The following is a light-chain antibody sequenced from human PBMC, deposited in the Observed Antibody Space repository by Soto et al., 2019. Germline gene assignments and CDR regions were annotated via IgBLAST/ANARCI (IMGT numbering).Light chain of an antibody. V-gene: IGKV1-5*03. CDR3: QQYNSYSP. CDR2: KAS. Sequence: DIQITHSASPPSASLGDTDTITFPASQSISSWLAWYQQKPGKALKLLIYKASSLESGVPSRFSGSGSGTEFTLTISSLQPDDFATYYCQQYNSYSPFGPGTKVDIK. J-gene: IGKJ3*01. CDR1: QSISSW.